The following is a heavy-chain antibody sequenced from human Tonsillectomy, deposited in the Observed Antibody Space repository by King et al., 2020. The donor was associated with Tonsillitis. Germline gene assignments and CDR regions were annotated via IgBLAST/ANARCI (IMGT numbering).Heavy chain of an antibody. CDR2: IYTSGST. CDR1: GGSISSYY. CDR3: ARDEFEWFEY. V-gene: IGHV4-4*07. J-gene: IGHJ4*02. Sequence: QLQESGPGLVKPSETLSLTCIVSGGSISSYYWSWIRQPAGKGLEWIGRIYTSGSTNQNPSLKSRVTMSVDTSKNQFSLKVRSVTAADTAVYYCARDEFEWFEYWGQGTLVTVSS. D-gene: IGHD3-9*01.